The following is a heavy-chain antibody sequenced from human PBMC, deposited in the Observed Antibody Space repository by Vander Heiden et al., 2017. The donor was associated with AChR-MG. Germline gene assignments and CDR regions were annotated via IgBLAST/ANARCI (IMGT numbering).Heavy chain of an antibody. CDR1: GYTSTGYY. J-gene: IGHJ6*02. CDR2: INPNSGGT. CDR3: ASLYYDFWSGVGYYYYGMDV. D-gene: IGHD3-3*01. Sequence: QVQLVQSGAEVKKPGASVKVSCKASGYTSTGYYMHWVRQAPGQGLEWMGWINPNSGGTNYAQKFQGRVTMTRDTSISTAYMELSRLRSDDTAVYYCASLYYDFWSGVGYYYYGMDVWGQGTTVTVSS. V-gene: IGHV1-2*02.